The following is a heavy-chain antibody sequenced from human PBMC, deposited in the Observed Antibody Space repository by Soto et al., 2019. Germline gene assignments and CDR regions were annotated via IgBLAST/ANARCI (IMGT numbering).Heavy chain of an antibody. Sequence: ASVKVSCKASGYTFTSYAMHWVRQAPGQRLEWMGWINAGNGNTKYSQKFQGRVTITRDTSASTVYMELSSLRSEDTAVYYCARADYGDYCFDYWGQGTLVTVSS. CDR2: INAGNGNT. CDR1: GYTFTSYA. CDR3: ARADYGDYCFDY. J-gene: IGHJ4*02. D-gene: IGHD4-17*01. V-gene: IGHV1-3*01.